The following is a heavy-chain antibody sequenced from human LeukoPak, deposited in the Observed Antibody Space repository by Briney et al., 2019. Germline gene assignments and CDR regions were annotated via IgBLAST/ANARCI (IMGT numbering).Heavy chain of an antibody. V-gene: IGHV3-30*04. J-gene: IGHJ6*03. D-gene: IGHD6-19*01. CDR3: ASAGTSGWREPLYYYYFYMDV. CDR1: GFTFSAYA. CDR2: ISTDGTNK. Sequence: GGSLRLSCAASGFTFSAYAIHWVRQAPGKGLEWVAVISTDGTNKFYADSVKGRFTISRDNSKNTLYLQLSSLGADDAAVYYCASAGTSGWREPLYYYYFYMDVWGRGTSVTVSS.